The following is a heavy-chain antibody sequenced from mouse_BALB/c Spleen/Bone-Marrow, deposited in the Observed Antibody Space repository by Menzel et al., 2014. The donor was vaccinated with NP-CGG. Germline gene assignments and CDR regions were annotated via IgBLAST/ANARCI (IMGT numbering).Heavy chain of an antibody. CDR1: GFTFNTYA. Sequence: EVQGVESGGGLVQPKGSLKLSCAASGFTFNTYAMNWVRQAPGKGLEWVARIRSKSNNYATDYADSVKDRFTISRDDLQSMLYLQMNNLKTEASAMYYGVYCNTALDNWGQGTSVTVSS. CDR2: IRSKSNNYAT. J-gene: IGHJ4*01. CDR3: VYCNTALDN. V-gene: IGHV10-1*02. D-gene: IGHD5-1-1*01.